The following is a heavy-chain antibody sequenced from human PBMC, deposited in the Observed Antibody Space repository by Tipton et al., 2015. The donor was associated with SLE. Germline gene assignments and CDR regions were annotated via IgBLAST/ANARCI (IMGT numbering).Heavy chain of an antibody. CDR2: IYRSGST. CDR1: GYSISSGFY. V-gene: IGHV4-38-2*02. CDR3: ARRDFWTGYFDY. Sequence: TLSLTCTVSGYSISSGFYWAWIRQPPGRGLEWIGSIYRSGSTFYNPSLKSRLTISVDASKNQFSLKLTSVTAADTAVYYCARRDFWTGYFDYWGQGTLVTVSS. J-gene: IGHJ4*02. D-gene: IGHD3/OR15-3a*01.